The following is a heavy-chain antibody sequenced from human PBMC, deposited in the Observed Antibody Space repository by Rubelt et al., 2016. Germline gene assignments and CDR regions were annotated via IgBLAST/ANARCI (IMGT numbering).Heavy chain of an antibody. Sequence: QLQLQESGPGLVKPSETLSLTCTVSGYSISSNGYFWGWIRQPPGKGLEWIGSINYSGKTYYNPSLTRRVTLSVDTSKNQCSLKLSSVTAADTAVYFCGRGFSGFYFWVDSWGRGALVTVSS. D-gene: IGHD3-22*01. CDR1: GYSISSNGYF. V-gene: IGHV4-39*01. J-gene: IGHJ4*02. CDR2: INYSGKT. CDR3: GRGFSGFYFWVDS.